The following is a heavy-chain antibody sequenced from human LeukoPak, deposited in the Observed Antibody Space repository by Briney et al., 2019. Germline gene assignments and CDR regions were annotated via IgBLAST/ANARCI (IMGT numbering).Heavy chain of an antibody. CDR1: GFTFSSYA. V-gene: IGHV3-30-3*01. J-gene: IGHJ4*02. Sequence: GGSLRLSCAASGFTFSSYAMHWVRQAPGKGLEWVAVISYDGSNKYYADSVKGRFTISRDNSKNTLYLQMNSLRAEDTAVYYCAREVPNLDYFDYWGQGTLVTVSS. CDR2: ISYDGSNK. CDR3: AREVPNLDYFDY.